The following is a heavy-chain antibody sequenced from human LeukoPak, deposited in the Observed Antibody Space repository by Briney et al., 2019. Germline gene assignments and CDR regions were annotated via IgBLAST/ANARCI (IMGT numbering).Heavy chain of an antibody. V-gene: IGHV6-1*01. CDR2: TYYRSKWYN. CDR1: SSYA. Sequence: SSYAISWVRQAPGQGLEWLGRTYYRSKWYNDYVVSVKSRIDINPDTSKNQFSLQLSSVTPEDTAVYYCARGGQGDGYSADEAFDIWGQGTMVTVS. CDR3: ARGGQGDGYSADEAFDI. J-gene: IGHJ3*02. D-gene: IGHD5-24*01.